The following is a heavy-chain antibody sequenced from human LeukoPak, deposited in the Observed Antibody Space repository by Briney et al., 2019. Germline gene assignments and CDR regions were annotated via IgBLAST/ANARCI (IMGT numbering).Heavy chain of an antibody. Sequence: GASVKVSCKASGYTFTGYYIHWVRQAPGQGLEWMGWINPNSGGTNYAQKFQGRVTMTRDTSISTAYMELSRLRSDDTAVYYCARDSGFAPSRTYYYDSSGYSDYWGQGTLVTVSS. CDR2: INPNSGGT. CDR1: GYTFTGYY. D-gene: IGHD3-22*01. V-gene: IGHV1-2*02. J-gene: IGHJ4*02. CDR3: ARDSGFAPSRTYYYDSSGYSDY.